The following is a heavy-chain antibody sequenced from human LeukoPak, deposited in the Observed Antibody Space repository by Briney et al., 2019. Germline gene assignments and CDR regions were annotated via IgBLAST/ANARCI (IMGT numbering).Heavy chain of an antibody. Sequence: SVKVSCKASGGTFSSYAISWVRQAPGQGLEWMGRIIPILGIANYAQKFQGRVTITADKSTSTAYMELSSLRSEDTAVYYCARVGPLYSYGPNWFDPWGQGTLVTVSS. CDR3: ARVGPLYSYGPNWFDP. CDR1: GGTFSSYA. J-gene: IGHJ5*02. V-gene: IGHV1-69*04. D-gene: IGHD5-18*01. CDR2: IIPILGIA.